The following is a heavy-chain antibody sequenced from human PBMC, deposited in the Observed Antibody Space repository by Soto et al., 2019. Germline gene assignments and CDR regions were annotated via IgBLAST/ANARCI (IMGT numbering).Heavy chain of an antibody. V-gene: IGHV4-34*01. CDR1: GGSFSGYY. J-gene: IGHJ6*02. Sequence: SETLSLTCAVYGGSFSGYYWSWIRQPPGKGLEWIGEINHSGSTNYNPSLKSQVAISVDTSKNQFSLKLSSVTAEDTAVYYCARDLITMIARDPPPGMDDWGQGTTVIASS. CDR2: INHSGST. CDR3: ARDLITMIARDPPPGMDD. D-gene: IGHD3-22*01.